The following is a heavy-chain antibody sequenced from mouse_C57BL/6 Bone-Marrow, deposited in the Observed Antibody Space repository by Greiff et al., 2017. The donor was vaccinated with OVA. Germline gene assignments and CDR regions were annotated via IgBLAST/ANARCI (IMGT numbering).Heavy chain of an antibody. Sequence: QVQLQQSGAELVRPGASVTLSCKASGYTFTDYEMHWVQQTPVPGLEWIGDIDPETGGTAYNEKFKGKAILTADKSSSTAYMELRSLTSDDSAVYYCTRGYSNYYAMDYWGQGTSVTVSS. CDR1: GYTFTDYE. J-gene: IGHJ4*01. V-gene: IGHV1-15*01. D-gene: IGHD2-5*01. CDR3: TRGYSNYYAMDY. CDR2: IDPETGGT.